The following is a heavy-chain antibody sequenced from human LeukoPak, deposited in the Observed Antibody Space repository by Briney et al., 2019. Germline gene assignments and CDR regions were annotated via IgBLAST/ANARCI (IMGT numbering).Heavy chain of an antibody. CDR2: INHSGST. CDR1: GGSFSGYY. V-gene: IGHV4-34*01. CDR3: AGVRQLVGIYYYYYYMDV. Sequence: SETLSLTCAVYGGSFSGYYWSWIRQPPGKGLEWIGEINHSGSTNYNPSLKSRVTISVDSSKNQFSLKLSSVTAADTAVYYCAGVRQLVGIYYYYYYMDVWGKGTTVTVSS. J-gene: IGHJ6*03. D-gene: IGHD6-6*01.